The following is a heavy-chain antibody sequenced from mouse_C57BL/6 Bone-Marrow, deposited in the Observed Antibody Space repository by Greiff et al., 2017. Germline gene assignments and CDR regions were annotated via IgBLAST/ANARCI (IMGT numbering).Heavy chain of an antibody. Sequence: EVQRVESGGGLVKPGGSLKLSCAASGFTFSSYAMSWVRQTPEKRLEWVATISDGGSYTYYPDNVKGRFTISRDNAKNNLYLQMSHLKSEDTAMYYCASHHVDVWGTGTTVTVSS. V-gene: IGHV5-4*01. J-gene: IGHJ1*03. CDR3: ASHHVDV. CDR1: GFTFSSYA. CDR2: ISDGGSYT.